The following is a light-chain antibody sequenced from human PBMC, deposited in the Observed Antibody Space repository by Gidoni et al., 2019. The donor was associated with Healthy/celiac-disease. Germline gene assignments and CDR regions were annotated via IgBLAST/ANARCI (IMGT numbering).Light chain of an antibody. CDR2: GAS. J-gene: IGKJ4*01. CDR1: QSVSSN. V-gene: IGKV3-15*01. Sequence: EIVMTQSPATLSVSPGERATLSCRASQSVSSNLAWYQQKPGQAPRLLIYGASTRATGIPARFSGSGSGTEFTLTISSLQSEDFAVYYCQQYITGTFGGGTKVEIK. CDR3: QQYITGT.